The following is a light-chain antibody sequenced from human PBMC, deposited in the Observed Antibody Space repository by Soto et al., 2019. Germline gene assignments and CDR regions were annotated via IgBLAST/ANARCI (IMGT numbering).Light chain of an antibody. CDR1: QSIASN. J-gene: IGKJ4*01. CDR3: QQYNNWPPLS. Sequence: EIVMTQSPATLSVSPGERATLFCRASQSIASNLAWYQQKAGQPPRLLIYGTSTRATGIPASFSGSGSGTAFTLTISSLQSEDSAVYYCQQYNNWPPLSFGGGTKVEIK. V-gene: IGKV3-15*01. CDR2: GTS.